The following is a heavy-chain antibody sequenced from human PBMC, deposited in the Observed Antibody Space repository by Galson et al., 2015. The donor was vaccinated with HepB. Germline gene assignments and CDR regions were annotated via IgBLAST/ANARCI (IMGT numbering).Heavy chain of an antibody. D-gene: IGHD2-2*01. Sequence: SLRLSCAASGFTFSPYWMHWVRHVPGKGLEWVSRINSDGSRINYADSVKGRFTISRDNAKNTLYLEMNSLRAEDTAVYYCARERYVAYDYWGQGTLVTVSS. CDR1: GFTFSPYW. CDR2: INSDGSRI. J-gene: IGHJ4*02. V-gene: IGHV3-74*01. CDR3: ARERYVAYDY.